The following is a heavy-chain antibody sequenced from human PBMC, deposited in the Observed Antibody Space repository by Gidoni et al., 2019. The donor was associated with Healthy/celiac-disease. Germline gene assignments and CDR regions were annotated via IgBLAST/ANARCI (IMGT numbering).Heavy chain of an antibody. CDR3: ARGDLVSGIAAAGAFDY. V-gene: IGHV4-34*01. Sequence: VQLQQWGAGLLKPSETLSLTCAVYGGSFSGYYWSWIRQPPGKGLEWIGEIKHSGSTNYNPSLKSRVTISVDTFKNQFSLKLSSVTAADTAVYYCARGDLVSGIAAAGAFDYWGQGTLVTVSS. CDR1: GGSFSGYY. J-gene: IGHJ4*02. D-gene: IGHD6-13*01. CDR2: IKHSGST.